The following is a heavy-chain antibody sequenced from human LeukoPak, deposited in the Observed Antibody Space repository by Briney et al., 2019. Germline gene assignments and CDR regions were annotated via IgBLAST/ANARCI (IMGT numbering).Heavy chain of an antibody. D-gene: IGHD3-22*01. CDR2: ISPSGGST. Sequence: ASVKVSCKAFGYTFTGNYMHWVRQAPGQGPEWMGVISPSGGSTTYAQKFQGRVTMTRDMSTSTVYMELSSLRSEDTAVYYCARDQGYDSSGYYYYQFDYWGQGTLVTVSS. V-gene: IGHV1-46*01. J-gene: IGHJ4*02. CDR1: GYTFTGNY. CDR3: ARDQGYDSSGYYYYQFDY.